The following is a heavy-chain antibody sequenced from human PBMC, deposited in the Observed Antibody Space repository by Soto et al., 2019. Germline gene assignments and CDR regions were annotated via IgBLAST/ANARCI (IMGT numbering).Heavy chain of an antibody. Sequence: QVQLQQWGAGLLKPSETLSLTCGVYGGSFSGNYWSWIRQPPGEGLEWIGEINPSGSTNYSPSLKSRATISADTSKNQFSLKLSSVIAADTAVYYCARGRKGGGASWCQGTRVTVSS. CDR1: GGSFSGNY. V-gene: IGHV4-34*01. J-gene: IGHJ5*02. CDR2: INPSGST. CDR3: ARGRKGGGAS. D-gene: IGHD1-26*01.